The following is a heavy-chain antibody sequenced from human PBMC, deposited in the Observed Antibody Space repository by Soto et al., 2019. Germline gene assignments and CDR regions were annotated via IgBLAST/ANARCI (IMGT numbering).Heavy chain of an antibody. CDR2: IWYDASNI. Sequence: GGSLRLSCAASGFSFSDYGMHWVRQAPGKGLEWVAVIWYDASNIYYADSVKGRFTISRDNSKNTLYLQMNSLRAEDTAEYYCARDRIHSGTYFDNWGRGTLVTVSS. CDR1: GFSFSDYG. D-gene: IGHD1-26*01. CDR3: ARDRIHSGTYFDN. J-gene: IGHJ4*02. V-gene: IGHV3-33*01.